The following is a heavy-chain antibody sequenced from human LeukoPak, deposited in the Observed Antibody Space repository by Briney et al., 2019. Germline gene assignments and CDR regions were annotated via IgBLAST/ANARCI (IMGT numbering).Heavy chain of an antibody. V-gene: IGHV3-53*01. CDR1: AFSVSSNY. D-gene: IGHD3-3*01. J-gene: IGHJ4*02. Sequence: GGSLRLSCAASAFSVSSNYMSWVRQAPGKGLGWVSVIYSGGSTYYADSVKGRFTISRDNSKNTLYLQMNSLRAEDTAVYYCARDLNDFWSGLSWAFGYWGQGTLVTVSS. CDR3: ARDLNDFWSGLSWAFGY. CDR2: IYSGGST.